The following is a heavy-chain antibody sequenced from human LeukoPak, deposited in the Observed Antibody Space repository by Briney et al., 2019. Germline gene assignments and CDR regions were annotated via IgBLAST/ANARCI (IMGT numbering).Heavy chain of an antibody. CDR3: ATTAGRTGGNS. Sequence: PGGSLRLSCAASGFIFSTTWMAWVRQAPGKGPEWVAYINHDGTETNYLDSVKGRFTVSRDNVKNSLYLQMNSLRADETAVYYCATTAGRTGGNSWGQGALVTVCS. V-gene: IGHV3-7*03. D-gene: IGHD3-16*01. CDR2: INHDGTET. CDR1: GFIFSTTW. J-gene: IGHJ4*02.